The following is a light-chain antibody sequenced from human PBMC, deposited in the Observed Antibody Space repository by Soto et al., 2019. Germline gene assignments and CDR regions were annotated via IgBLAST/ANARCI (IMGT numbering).Light chain of an antibody. CDR1: VSDIGGYTF. V-gene: IGLV2-11*01. J-gene: IGLJ2*01. CDR3: CAYAGSDAF. Sequence: QSALTQPRSVSGSPGQSVTISCTGTVSDIGGYTFFSWYQQHPGKAPQLIIYDVTARPSGAPDCFSGSDSGTTASLTSSGPQDEDEAHYYCCAYAGSDAFFGGGTKLTVL. CDR2: DVT.